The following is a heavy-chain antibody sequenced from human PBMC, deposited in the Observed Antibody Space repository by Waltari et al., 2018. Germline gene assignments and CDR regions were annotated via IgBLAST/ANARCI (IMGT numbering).Heavy chain of an antibody. CDR3: TTRATAAPFFFDY. CDR2: IKSKTDGGTT. CDR1: GFTFSNAW. D-gene: IGHD6-13*01. Sequence: EVQLVESGGGLVKPGGSLRLSCAASGFTFSNAWMNWVRQAPGKGLEWVGRIKSKTDGGTTDDAAPVKGRFTISRDDSKNTLYLQMNSLKTEDTAVYYCTTRATAAPFFFDYWGQGTLVTVSS. V-gene: IGHV3-15*07. J-gene: IGHJ4*02.